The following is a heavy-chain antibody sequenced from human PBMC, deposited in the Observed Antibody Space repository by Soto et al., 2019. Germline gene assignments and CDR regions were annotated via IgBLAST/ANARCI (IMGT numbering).Heavy chain of an antibody. D-gene: IGHD1-7*01. Sequence: SETLSLTCTVSGGSISSYYWSWIRQPPGKGLEWIGYIYYSGSTNYNPSLKSRVTISVDTSKNQFSLKLSSVTAADTAVYYCARLEVELWYFDLWGRGTLVTVSS. V-gene: IGHV4-59*08. CDR3: ARLEVELWYFDL. CDR2: IYYSGST. J-gene: IGHJ2*01. CDR1: GGSISSYY.